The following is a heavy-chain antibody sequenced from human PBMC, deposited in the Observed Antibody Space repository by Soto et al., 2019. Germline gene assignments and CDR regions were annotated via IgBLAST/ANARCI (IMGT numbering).Heavy chain of an antibody. D-gene: IGHD3-22*01. Sequence: PSETLSLTCTVSGASIITDGYYWTWIRQHPGKGLEWLGYIHYSGGATYSPSYNPSLQSRIAISVDISKSLFSLKLTSVTAADTAVYYCARFPTYYQDSIGYQTFHPWGQGTLVTVSS. CDR1: GASIITDGYY. J-gene: IGHJ5*02. CDR2: IHYSGGATYSP. V-gene: IGHV4-31*03. CDR3: ARFPTYYQDSIGYQTFHP.